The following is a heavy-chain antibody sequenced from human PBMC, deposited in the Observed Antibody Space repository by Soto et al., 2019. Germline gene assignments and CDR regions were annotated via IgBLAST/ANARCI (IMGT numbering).Heavy chain of an antibody. CDR1: GYTFTSYG. J-gene: IGHJ4*02. V-gene: IGHV1-18*01. Sequence: QVPLVQSGAEVKKPGASVKVSCKASGYTFTSYGISWVRQAPGQGLEWMGWISAHNGNTNYAQKLQGRVTMTTDTSTSTAYTELRSLRPDDTAVYYCARYLTGYYKRVVYWGQGTLVTVSS. CDR3: ARYLTGYYKRVVY. D-gene: IGHD3-9*01. CDR2: ISAHNGNT.